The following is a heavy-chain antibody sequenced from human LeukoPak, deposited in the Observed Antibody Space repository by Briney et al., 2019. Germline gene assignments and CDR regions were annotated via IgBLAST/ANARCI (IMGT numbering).Heavy chain of an antibody. Sequence: SETLSLTCTVSGGSISNYYWSWIRQPPGKGLEWIGYIYYSGSTNYTPSLESRVTISVDTSKNQFSLKLSSATAADTAVYYCARDGRKKRVWYFDLWGRGTLVTVSS. J-gene: IGHJ2*01. CDR2: IYYSGST. V-gene: IGHV4-59*01. CDR3: ARDGRKKRVWYFDL. CDR1: GGSISNYY.